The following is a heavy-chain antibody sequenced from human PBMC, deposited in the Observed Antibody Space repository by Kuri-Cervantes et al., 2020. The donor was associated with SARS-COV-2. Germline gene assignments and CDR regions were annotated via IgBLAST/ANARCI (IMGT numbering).Heavy chain of an antibody. D-gene: IGHD1-26*01. CDR3: ARVYSGSYYNWFDP. J-gene: IGHJ5*02. V-gene: IGHV3-21*01. Sequence: GESLKISCAASGFTFSSYGMHWVRQAPGKGLEWVSSISSSSSYIYNADSVKVRFTISRDNAKNSLYLPMNSLRAEDTAVYYRARVYSGSYYNWFDPWGQGTLVTVSS. CDR2: ISSSSSYI. CDR1: GFTFSSYG.